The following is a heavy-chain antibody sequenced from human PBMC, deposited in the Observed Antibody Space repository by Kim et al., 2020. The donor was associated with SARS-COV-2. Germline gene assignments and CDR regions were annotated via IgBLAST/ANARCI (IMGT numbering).Heavy chain of an antibody. CDR3: ARGNPYSSSWWMYSSGWYFDY. CDR2: ISSSSSTI. D-gene: IGHD6-13*01. CDR1: GFTFSSYS. V-gene: IGHV3-48*02. J-gene: IGHJ4*02. Sequence: GGSLRLSCAASGFTFSSYSMNWVRQAPGKGLEWVSYISSSSSTIYYADSVKGRFTISRDNAKNSLYLQMNSLRDEDTAVYYCARGNPYSSSWWMYSSGWYFDYWGQGTLVTVSS.